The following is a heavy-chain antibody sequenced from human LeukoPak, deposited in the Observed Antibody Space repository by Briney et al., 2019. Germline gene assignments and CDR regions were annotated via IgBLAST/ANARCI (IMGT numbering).Heavy chain of an antibody. D-gene: IGHD3-22*01. CDR1: GFTFSSYD. Sequence: GGSLRLSCAASGFTFSSYDMSWVRQAPGKGLEWVSAISGSGGSTYYADSVKGRFTISRDNSKNTLYLQMNSLRAEDTAVYYCAKPHRITMIVVVITDYQTFDYWGQGTLVTVSS. CDR2: ISGSGGST. V-gene: IGHV3-23*01. J-gene: IGHJ4*02. CDR3: AKPHRITMIVVVITDYQTFDY.